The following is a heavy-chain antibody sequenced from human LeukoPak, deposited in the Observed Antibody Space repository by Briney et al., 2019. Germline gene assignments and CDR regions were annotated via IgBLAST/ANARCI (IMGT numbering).Heavy chain of an antibody. CDR2: IFQSGST. Sequence: SETLSLTCAVSGDSISSSNWWNWVRQSPGKGLEWIGEIFQSGSTNYNPSLKSRVTISVDTSKNQFSLKLSSVTAADTAVYYCARKRGRRIRWFGPPSYYYGMDVWGQGTTVTVSS. V-gene: IGHV4-4*02. CDR1: GDSISSSNW. J-gene: IGHJ6*02. CDR3: ARKRGRRIRWFGPPSYYYGMDV. D-gene: IGHD3-10*01.